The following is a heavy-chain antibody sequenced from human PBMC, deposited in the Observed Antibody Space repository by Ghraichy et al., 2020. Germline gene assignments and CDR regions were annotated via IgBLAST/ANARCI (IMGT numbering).Heavy chain of an antibody. CDR1: GGTFSSYA. D-gene: IGHD6-13*01. CDR2: IIPIFGTA. V-gene: IGHV1-69*05. Sequence: SVKVSCKASGGTFSSYAISWVRQAPGQGLEWMGGIIPIFGTANYAQKFQGRVTITTDESTSTAYMELSSLRSEDTAVYYCARDSTLAAAGTLDFQHWGQGTLVTVSS. J-gene: IGHJ1*01. CDR3: ARDSTLAAAGTLDFQH.